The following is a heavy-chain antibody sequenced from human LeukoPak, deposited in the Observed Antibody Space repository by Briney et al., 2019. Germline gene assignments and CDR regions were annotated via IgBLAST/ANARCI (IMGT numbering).Heavy chain of an antibody. J-gene: IGHJ5*02. CDR2: IKQDGREK. Sequence: GGSLRLSCAVSGFTFSSYWMSWVRQAPGKGLEWVANIKQDGREKYYVDPVKGRFTISRDNAKNSLYLQMNSLRVEDTAVYYCARDQGYSSGWPFNWFDPWGQGTLVTVSS. CDR1: GFTFSSYW. V-gene: IGHV3-7*01. D-gene: IGHD6-19*01. CDR3: ARDQGYSSGWPFNWFDP.